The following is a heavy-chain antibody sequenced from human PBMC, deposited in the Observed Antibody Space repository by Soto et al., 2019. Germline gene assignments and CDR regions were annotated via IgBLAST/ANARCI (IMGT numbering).Heavy chain of an antibody. J-gene: IGHJ4*02. CDR2: IKSKASRGTT. CDR1: GFTFSAYS. D-gene: IGHD3-3*01. Sequence: GGSLRLSCAASGFTFSAYSFNWVRQAPGKGLEWVGRIKSKASRGTTDYAAPVKGRFTVSRDDSKNTLYLQMNSLRTEDTAVYYCTTDLYSFGKPNFDYWGPGTLVTVSS. V-gene: IGHV3-15*07. CDR3: TTDLYSFGKPNFDY.